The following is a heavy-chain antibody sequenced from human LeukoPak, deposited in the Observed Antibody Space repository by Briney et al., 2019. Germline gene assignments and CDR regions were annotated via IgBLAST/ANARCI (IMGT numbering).Heavy chain of an antibody. J-gene: IGHJ4*02. D-gene: IGHD6-13*01. V-gene: IGHV4-34*01. Sequence: PSETLSLTCAVYGGSFSGYFWNWIRQPPGKGLEWIGEINHRGSTNYYPSLKSRVTISVDTSKNQISLKVYSMTAADTAVYYCARYSGGLGYWGQGTLVTVSS. CDR3: ARYSGGLGY. CDR1: GGSFSGYF. CDR2: INHRGST.